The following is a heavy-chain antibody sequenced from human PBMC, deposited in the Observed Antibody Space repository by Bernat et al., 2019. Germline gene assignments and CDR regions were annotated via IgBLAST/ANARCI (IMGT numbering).Heavy chain of an antibody. V-gene: IGHV5-51*03. D-gene: IGHD5-18*01. CDR1: GYSFTSYW. J-gene: IGHJ3*02. Sequence: EVQLVQSGAEVKKPGESLKISCKGSGYSFTSYWIAWVRQMPGKGLEWMGIIYPGDSDTRYSPSFQGKVTISADKSISTAYLQRNSLKSSDTTMYYCARLKQLNDAFDIWGQGTMVTVSS. CDR3: ARLKQLNDAFDI. CDR2: IYPGDSDT.